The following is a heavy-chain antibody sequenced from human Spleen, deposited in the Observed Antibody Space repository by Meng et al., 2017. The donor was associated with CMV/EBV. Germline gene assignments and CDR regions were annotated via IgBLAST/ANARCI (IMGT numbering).Heavy chain of an antibody. J-gene: IGHJ4*02. Sequence: GETLKISCEASGFSFSNSAMTWVRQTPVRGLQWVSSISGCGHRTYYADYVNDRFHISRDNSKYTLYLQMNILRADDTAIYYCAKQGLAIAPAGTFDYWGQGILVTVSS. CDR3: AKQGLAIAPAGTFDY. CDR1: GFSFSNSA. CDR2: ISGCGHRT. D-gene: IGHD6-13*01. V-gene: IGHV3-23*01.